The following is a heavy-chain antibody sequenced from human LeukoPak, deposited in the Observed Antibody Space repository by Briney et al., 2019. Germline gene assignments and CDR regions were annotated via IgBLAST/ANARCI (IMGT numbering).Heavy chain of an antibody. CDR1: GGSISSYY. D-gene: IGHD6-19*01. CDR2: IYYSGST. CDR3: ARVGFSSGWPMKFDY. Sequence: PSETLSLTCSVSGGSISSYYWSWIRQPPGKGLEWIGYIYYSGSTNYNPPLKSRVTISVDTSKNQFSLKLSSVTAADTAVYYCARVGFSSGWPMKFDYWGQGTLVTVSS. J-gene: IGHJ4*02. V-gene: IGHV4-59*01.